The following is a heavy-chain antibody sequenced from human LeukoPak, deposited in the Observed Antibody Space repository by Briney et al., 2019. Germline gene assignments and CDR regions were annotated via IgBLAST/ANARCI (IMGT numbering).Heavy chain of an antibody. D-gene: IGHD6-13*01. Sequence: GGSLRLSCAASGFTVSSDYMSWVRQAPGKGLEWVSSISSSSSYIYYADSVKGRFTISRDNAKNSLYLQMNSLRAEDTAVYYCARDRGVGIGAFDIWGQGTMVTVSS. V-gene: IGHV3-21*01. CDR2: ISSSSSYI. CDR1: GFTVSSDY. CDR3: ARDRGVGIGAFDI. J-gene: IGHJ3*02.